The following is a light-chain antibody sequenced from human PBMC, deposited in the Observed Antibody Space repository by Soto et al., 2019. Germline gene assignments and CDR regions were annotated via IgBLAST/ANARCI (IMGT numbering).Light chain of an antibody. CDR3: CSYAGGASVV. J-gene: IGLJ2*01. CDR1: ISDVGRYNL. V-gene: IGLV2-23*01. Sequence: ALTQPASVSGSPGQSITISCTGTISDVGRYNLVSWYQQHPDKAPKLIIYEDIERPSGVSHRFSGSTSGNTASLTISGLQTEDEAKYFCCSYAGGASVVFGGGTKLTVL. CDR2: EDI.